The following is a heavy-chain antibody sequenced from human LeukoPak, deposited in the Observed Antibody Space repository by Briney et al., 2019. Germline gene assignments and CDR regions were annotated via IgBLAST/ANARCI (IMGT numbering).Heavy chain of an antibody. CDR1: GFTFSSYS. CDR2: ISSSSSTK. CDR3: ARESRVWDTLAFDI. J-gene: IGHJ3*02. V-gene: IGHV3-48*01. Sequence: PGGTLRLSCAVSGFTFSSYSMNWVRQAPGKGLEWGSYISSSSSTKYYADSVKGRFTISRDNAKNSLYLQMNSLRAEDTAVYYCARESRVWDTLAFDIWGQGTMATVSS. D-gene: IGHD6-6*01.